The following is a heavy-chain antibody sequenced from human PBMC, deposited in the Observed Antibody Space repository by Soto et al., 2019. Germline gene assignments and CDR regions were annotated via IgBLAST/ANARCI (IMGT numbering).Heavy chain of an antibody. J-gene: IGHJ4*02. CDR2: INQDGSEE. CDR1: GFTFDKYY. CDR3: ARDPSPLDY. Sequence: EVQLVGSGGGLVQPGGSLRLSCAASGFTFDKYYMSWVRQAPGKGLEWVANINQDGSEENYVDSVKGRFTISRDNAKNSLYLQMNSLRAEDTAVYFCARDPSPLDYWGQGTLVTVS. V-gene: IGHV3-7*03.